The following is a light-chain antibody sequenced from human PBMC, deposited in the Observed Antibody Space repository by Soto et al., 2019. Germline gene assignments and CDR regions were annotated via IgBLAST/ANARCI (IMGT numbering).Light chain of an antibody. CDR1: GSDVGGYNY. Sequence: QSVLTQPPSASGSPGQSVTISCTGTGSDVGGYNYVSWYQHHPGKAPQLMIYEVSKRPSGVPDRFSGSKSGNTASLTVSGLQAEDEADYYCSSYAGSNTYMVFGGGTKLTVL. CDR2: EVS. V-gene: IGLV2-8*01. CDR3: SSYAGSNTYMV. J-gene: IGLJ2*01.